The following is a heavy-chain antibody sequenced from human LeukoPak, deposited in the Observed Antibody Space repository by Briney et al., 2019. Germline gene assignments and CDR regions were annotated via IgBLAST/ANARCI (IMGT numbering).Heavy chain of an antibody. CDR3: ARDSLVPAAPVDY. J-gene: IGHJ4*02. D-gene: IGHD2-2*01. Sequence: AGGSLRLSCAASGFTFSSYSMNWVRQAPGKGLEWVSSISSSSSYIYYADSVKGRFTISRDNAKNSLYLQMNSLRAEDTAVYYCARDSLVPAAPVDYWGQGTLVTVSS. V-gene: IGHV3-21*01. CDR2: ISSSSSYI. CDR1: GFTFSSYS.